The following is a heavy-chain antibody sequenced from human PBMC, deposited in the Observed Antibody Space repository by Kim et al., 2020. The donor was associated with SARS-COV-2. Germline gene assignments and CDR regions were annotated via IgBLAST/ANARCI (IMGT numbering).Heavy chain of an antibody. Sequence: LSLTCADSGFTFRRYRMTWVRQAPGKGLERVSYIGGSSANIYYADTVKGRYTISRDNAKNLVSMQMRSLRDEGTAVCYCAREYDLGRGHDSVVLGDY. CDR2: IGGSSANI. CDR1: GFTFRRYR. D-gene: IGHD2-15*01. CDR3: AREYDLGRGHDSVVLGDY. J-gene: IGHJ4*01. V-gene: IGHV3-48*02.